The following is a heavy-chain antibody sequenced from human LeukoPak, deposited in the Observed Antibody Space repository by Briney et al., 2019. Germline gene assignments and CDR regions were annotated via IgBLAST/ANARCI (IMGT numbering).Heavy chain of an antibody. V-gene: IGHV3-48*03. Sequence: PGGSLRLSCAASGFTFSSYEMNWVRQAPGKGLEWVSYISSSGSTIYYADSVKGRFTISRDNAKNTLYLQMNSLRAEDTAVYYCARGFTIFGVVNDGFDIWGQGTKVTVSS. D-gene: IGHD3-3*01. J-gene: IGHJ3*02. CDR1: GFTFSSYE. CDR2: ISSSGSTI. CDR3: ARGFTIFGVVNDGFDI.